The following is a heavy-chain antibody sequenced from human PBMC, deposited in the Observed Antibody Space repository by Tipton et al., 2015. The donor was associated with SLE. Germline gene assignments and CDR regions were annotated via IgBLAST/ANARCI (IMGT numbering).Heavy chain of an antibody. CDR2: IYYSGST. V-gene: IGHV4-59*01. D-gene: IGHD3/OR15-3a*01. CDR1: GGSISSYY. CDR3: ARAQRGPIRAFDI. Sequence: LRLSCTVSGGSISSYYWSWIRQPPGKGLEWIGYIYYSGSTNYNPSLKSRVTISVDTSKNQFSLKLSSVTAADTAVYYCARAQRGPIRAFDIWGQGTMVTVSS. J-gene: IGHJ3*02.